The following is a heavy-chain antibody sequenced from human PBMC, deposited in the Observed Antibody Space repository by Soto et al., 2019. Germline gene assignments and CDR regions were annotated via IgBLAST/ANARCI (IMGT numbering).Heavy chain of an antibody. CDR2: IYNGGST. V-gene: IGHV4-30-4*01. D-gene: IGHD7-27*01. Sequence: QVLLQESGPGLVKPSQTLSLTCTVPGGSISSAYYCWSWVRQSPDKGLEWIGHIYNGGSTYSNPSLKCRVHISADTSQNQFSLALSSVSAADTAVYYCTRGPSGDKVDYLGQGTLVTVSS. J-gene: IGHJ4*02. CDR1: GGSISSAYYC. CDR3: TRGPSGDKVDY.